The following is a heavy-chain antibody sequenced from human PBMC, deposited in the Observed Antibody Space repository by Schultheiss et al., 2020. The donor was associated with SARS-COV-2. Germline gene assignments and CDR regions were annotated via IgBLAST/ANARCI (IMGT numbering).Heavy chain of an antibody. Sequence: SETLSLTCAVSGGSISSSNWWSWVRQPPGKGLEWIGEIYHSGSTNYNPSLKSRVTISVDKSKNQFSLNLTSVTAADTAVYYCAKRPFYYYGMDVWGQGTTVTVSS. CDR2: IYHSGST. J-gene: IGHJ6*02. CDR1: GGSISSSNW. V-gene: IGHV4-4*02. CDR3: AKRPFYYYGMDV.